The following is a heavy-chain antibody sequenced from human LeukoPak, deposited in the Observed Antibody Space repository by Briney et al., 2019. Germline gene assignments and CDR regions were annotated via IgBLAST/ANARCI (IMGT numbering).Heavy chain of an antibody. Sequence: GGSLRLSCAASGFTFSNYAMHWVRQAPGKGLAWVAVISFDGNNKYYSDSVKGRFTISRDNSRNTLYLHMRGLTVEDTALFYCARGVHRSSGWYQSGFDYWGQGTLVTVSS. CDR2: ISFDGNNK. CDR1: GFTFSNYA. CDR3: ARGVHRSSGWYQSGFDY. V-gene: IGHV3-30-3*01. D-gene: IGHD6-19*01. J-gene: IGHJ4*02.